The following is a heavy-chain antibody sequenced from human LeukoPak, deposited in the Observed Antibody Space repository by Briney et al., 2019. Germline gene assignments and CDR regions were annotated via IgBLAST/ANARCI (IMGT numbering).Heavy chain of an antibody. CDR1: GFTFSSYA. Sequence: GGSLRLSCAASGFTFSSYAMSWVRQAPGKGLEWVSAISGRGGSTYYADSVKGRFTISRDNSKNTLYLQMNSLRAEDTAVYYCARGGENYYGSGSQDYWGQGSLVTVSS. J-gene: IGHJ4*02. CDR2: ISGRGGST. D-gene: IGHD3-10*01. V-gene: IGHV3-23*01. CDR3: ARGGENYYGSGSQDY.